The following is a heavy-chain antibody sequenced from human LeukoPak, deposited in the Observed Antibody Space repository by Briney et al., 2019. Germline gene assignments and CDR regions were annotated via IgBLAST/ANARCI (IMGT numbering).Heavy chain of an antibody. CDR2: IIPIFGTA. D-gene: IGHD3-10*01. Sequence: SVKVSCKASGGTFSSYAISWVRQAPGQGLEWMGRIIPIFGTANYAQKFQGRVTITTDESTSTAYMELSSLRSEDTAVYYCAREEGVRGVPSPMDVWGKGTTVTLSS. CDR3: AREEGVRGVPSPMDV. CDR1: GGTFSSYA. J-gene: IGHJ6*04. V-gene: IGHV1-69*05.